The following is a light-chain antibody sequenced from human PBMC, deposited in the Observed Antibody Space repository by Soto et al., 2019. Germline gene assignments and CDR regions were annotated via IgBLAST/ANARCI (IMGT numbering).Light chain of an antibody. CDR1: QGIGDT. CDR3: QPYNNWPLT. J-gene: IGKJ4*01. CDR2: DTF. Sequence: EVVMRQSPATLSASPGEGATLSCRASQGIGDTLAWYQHKPGQTPRLLIYDTFTRATGVPTRFSGSRSGAEFSLTINSLQSEDFAVYYCQPYNNWPLTFGGGTKVEIK. V-gene: IGKV3-15*01.